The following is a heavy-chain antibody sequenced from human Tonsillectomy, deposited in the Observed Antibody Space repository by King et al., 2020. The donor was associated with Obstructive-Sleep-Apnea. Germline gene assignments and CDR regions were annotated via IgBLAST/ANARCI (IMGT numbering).Heavy chain of an antibody. Sequence: VQLVESGGGLVQPGGSLRLYCAASGFTFSSEWRSWGRQAPGKGLEWVANKKKDGSEKDYVDSVKGRFTISRDNAKNSLYLQMNRLRAEDTAVYYCARDFQFLCFENWFDPWGQGTLVTVSS. D-gene: IGHD3-10*01. V-gene: IGHV3-7*01. CDR2: KKKDGSEK. J-gene: IGHJ5*02. CDR3: ARDFQFLCFENWFDP. CDR1: GFTFSSEW.